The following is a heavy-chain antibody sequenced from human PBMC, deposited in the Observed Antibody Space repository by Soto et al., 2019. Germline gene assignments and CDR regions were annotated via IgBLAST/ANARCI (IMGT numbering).Heavy chain of an antibody. CDR1: GLIFSDYH. J-gene: IGHJ6*01. Sequence: EVPLVESGGGLVQPGGSLRLSCAASGLIFSDYHMDWVRQAPGQGLEWVGRIRRKANSYTTAYATSVKGRFTISRDASKISLYLQMNSLKSEDTAVYYCAMLGGWSGGSSGMDVWGQGTTVTVSS. CDR3: AMLGGWSGGSSGMDV. D-gene: IGHD6-19*01. CDR2: IRRKANSYTT. V-gene: IGHV3-72*01.